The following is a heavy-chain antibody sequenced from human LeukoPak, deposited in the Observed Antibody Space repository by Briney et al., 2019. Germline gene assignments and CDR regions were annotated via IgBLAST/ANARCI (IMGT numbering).Heavy chain of an antibody. CDR2: INPNSGGT. CDR1: GYTFTGYY. D-gene: IGHD1-1*01. V-gene: IGHV1-2*02. Sequence: GASVKVSCKASGYTFTGYYMHWVRQAPGQGLEWMGWINPNSGGTNYAQKFQGRVTMTRDTSISTAYMELSRLRSGDTAVYYCARARLVKGRAFWFDPWGQGTLVTVSS. J-gene: IGHJ5*02. CDR3: ARARLVKGRAFWFDP.